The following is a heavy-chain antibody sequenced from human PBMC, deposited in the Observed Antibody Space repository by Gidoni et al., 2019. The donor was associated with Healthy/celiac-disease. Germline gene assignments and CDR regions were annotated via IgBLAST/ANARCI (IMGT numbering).Heavy chain of an antibody. CDR1: GFTFSNAC. Sequence: EVQLVESGGGLVKPGGSLRLSCAASGFTFSNACMSWVRQAPGKGLEWVGRSKSKTDGGTTDYAAPVKGRFTISRDDSKNTRYLQMNSLKTEDTAVYYCTTDPPPDYYDSSGYFDYWGQGTLVTVSS. CDR3: TTDPPPDYYDSSGYFDY. J-gene: IGHJ4*02. CDR2: SKSKTDGGTT. D-gene: IGHD3-22*01. V-gene: IGHV3-15*01.